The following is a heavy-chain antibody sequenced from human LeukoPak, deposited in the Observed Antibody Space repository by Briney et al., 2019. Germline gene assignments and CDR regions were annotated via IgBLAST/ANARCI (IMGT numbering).Heavy chain of an antibody. D-gene: IGHD3-10*01. Sequence: SGGSLRLSCSASGFTFSSYAMHWVRQAPGKGLEYVSAISSNGGSTYYADSVKGRFTISRDNSKNTLYLQMNSLRAEDTAVYYCAKAPDRLYYYGAFDYWGQGTLVTVSS. V-gene: IGHV3-64*04. CDR1: GFTFSSYA. CDR2: ISSNGGST. J-gene: IGHJ4*02. CDR3: AKAPDRLYYYGAFDY.